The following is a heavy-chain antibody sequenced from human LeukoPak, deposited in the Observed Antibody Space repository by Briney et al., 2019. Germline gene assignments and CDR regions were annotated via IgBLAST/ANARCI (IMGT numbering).Heavy chain of an antibody. CDR2: LGIAGDT. J-gene: IGHJ6*02. V-gene: IGHV3-13*01. Sequence: GGSLRLSCAASGFTVSSYAMHWVRQPIGKGLEWVSALGIAGDTFYPGSVKGRFTISRENARNSLYLQMNSLRAEDTAVYYCTRDGTVVRGLPRRARTFYGMDVWGQGTTVTVSS. CDR1: GFTVSSYA. CDR3: TRDGTVVRGLPRRARTFYGMDV. D-gene: IGHD3-10*01.